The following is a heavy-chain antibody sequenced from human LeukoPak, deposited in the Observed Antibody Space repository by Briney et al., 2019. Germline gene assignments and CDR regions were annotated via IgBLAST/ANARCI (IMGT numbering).Heavy chain of an antibody. CDR2: ISGSGGST. D-gene: IGHD3-22*01. CDR1: GFTFSSYA. CDR3: AKGPPEYYYDSSGSNFQH. V-gene: IGHV3-23*01. J-gene: IGHJ1*01. Sequence: PGGSLRLSCAASGFTFSSYAMSWVRQAPGKGLEWVSAISGSGGSTYYADSVKGRFTISRDNSKNTLYLQMNSLRAEDAAVYYCAKGPPEYYYDSSGSNFQHWGQGTLVTVSS.